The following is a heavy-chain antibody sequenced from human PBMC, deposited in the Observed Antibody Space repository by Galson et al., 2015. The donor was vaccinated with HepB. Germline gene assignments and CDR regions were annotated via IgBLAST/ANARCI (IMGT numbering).Heavy chain of an antibody. Sequence: SLRLSCAASGFTFSNAWMSWVRQAPGKGLEWVGRIKSKTDGGTTDYAAPVKGRFTISRDGSKNTLYLQMNSLKTEDTAVYYCTTDRLTMVRGVIINYWGQGTLVTVSS. CDR1: GFTFSNAW. J-gene: IGHJ4*02. D-gene: IGHD3-10*01. CDR3: TTDRLTMVRGVIINY. V-gene: IGHV3-15*01. CDR2: IKSKTDGGTT.